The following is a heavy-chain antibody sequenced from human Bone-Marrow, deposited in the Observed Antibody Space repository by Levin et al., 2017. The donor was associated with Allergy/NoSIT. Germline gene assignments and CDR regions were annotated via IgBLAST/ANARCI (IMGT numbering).Heavy chain of an antibody. J-gene: IGHJ4*02. CDR1: GFAFSRYG. Sequence: LSLTCAASGFAFSRYGIHWVRQGQGKGLEWVALIRFDETKKSYVDSVKGRFTISRDNSKNTVYLQMNSLRADDTAVYYCARGVADNWDDVDFDYWGQGTLVTVSS. CDR2: IRFDETKK. CDR3: ARGVADNWDDVDFDY. D-gene: IGHD1-1*01. V-gene: IGHV3-33*01.